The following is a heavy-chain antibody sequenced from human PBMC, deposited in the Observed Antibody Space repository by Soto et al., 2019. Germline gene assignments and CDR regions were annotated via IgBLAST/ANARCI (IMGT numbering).Heavy chain of an antibody. CDR3: ARDVGYGLIDY. Sequence: QVQLVQSGAEVKKPGASVKVSCKASGYTFTSYGISWVRQAPGQGLEWMGWINAYNGNTNYAPKLQGRVTMTTDTPPSTAYMELRSRRCDDTAVYYCARDVGYGLIDYWGQGTLVTVSS. J-gene: IGHJ4*02. CDR2: INAYNGNT. D-gene: IGHD5-18*01. V-gene: IGHV1-18*01. CDR1: GYTFTSYG.